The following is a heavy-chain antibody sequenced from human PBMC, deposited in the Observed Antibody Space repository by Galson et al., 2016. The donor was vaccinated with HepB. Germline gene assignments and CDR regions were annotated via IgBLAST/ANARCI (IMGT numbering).Heavy chain of an antibody. J-gene: IGHJ6*03. CDR2: ISSASNYI. CDR1: GFTFSSCA. CDR3: ARHQKKSDCSSTSCYYYYMDV. D-gene: IGHD2-2*01. Sequence: SLRLSCAASGFTFSSCAMSWVRQAPGKGLEWVSYISSASNYIRYADSVKGRFTISRDNAKNSLYLQMNSLRAEDTAVYYCARHQKKSDCSSTSCYYYYMDVWGKGTTVTVSS. V-gene: IGHV3-21*05.